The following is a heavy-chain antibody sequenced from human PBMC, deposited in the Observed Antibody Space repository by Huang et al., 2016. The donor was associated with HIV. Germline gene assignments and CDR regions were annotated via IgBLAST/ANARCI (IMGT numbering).Heavy chain of an antibody. D-gene: IGHD3-16*02. CDR2: INQSGTT. V-gene: IGHV4-34*02. Sequence: QVQLQQWGAGLLKPSETLSLTCAVYGGSFSGYHWPWIRQAPGKGLEWIGEINQSGTTNYSPSLKGRVIISLDTLKNQFSMNLTTVAAADTAVYYCARGRRYDYAWGSYRYGPFEFWGQGTPVTVTS. CDR1: GGSFSGYH. CDR3: ARGRRYDYAWGSYRYGPFEF. J-gene: IGHJ4*02.